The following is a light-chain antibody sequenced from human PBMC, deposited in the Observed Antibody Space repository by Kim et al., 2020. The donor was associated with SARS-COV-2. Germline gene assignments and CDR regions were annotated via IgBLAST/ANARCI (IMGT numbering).Light chain of an antibody. V-gene: IGKV1-27*01. Sequence: GDRVRITCRSSQVIGNYLAWYQQKPGEVPKLLIYAASTLQSGVPSQFSGSRSGTDFTLTISSLQPDDVATYYGQKYNSSPWTFGRGTKVDIK. J-gene: IGKJ1*01. CDR2: AAS. CDR1: QVIGNY. CDR3: QKYNSSPWT.